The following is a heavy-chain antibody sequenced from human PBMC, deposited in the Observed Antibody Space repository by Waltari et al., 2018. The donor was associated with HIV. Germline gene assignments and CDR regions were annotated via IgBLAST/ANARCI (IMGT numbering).Heavy chain of an antibody. CDR3: AKASRAPHRVGDYWNWFAP. D-gene: IGHD4-17*01. Sequence: EVQLLETGGGLVQPGGSLRLSCAASGFTFSSYAMSWVRQAPGKGLEWGSAIIGSGGRTYYADSVKGRFTISRDNFNNTLSLQMNSLRAEDTAVYYCAKASRAPHRVGDYWNWFAPCGQGTLVTVSS. V-gene: IGHV3-23*01. CDR1: GFTFSSYA. J-gene: IGHJ5*02. CDR2: IIGSGGRT.